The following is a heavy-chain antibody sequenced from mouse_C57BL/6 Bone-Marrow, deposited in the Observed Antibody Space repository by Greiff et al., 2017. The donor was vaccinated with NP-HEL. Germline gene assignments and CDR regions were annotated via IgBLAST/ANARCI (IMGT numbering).Heavy chain of an antibody. D-gene: IGHD1-1*01. J-gene: IGHJ2*01. V-gene: IGHV5-15*01. CDR2: ISNLAYSI. CDR1: GFTFSDYG. Sequence: DVMLLESGGGLVQPGGSRKLSCAASGFTFSDYGMAWVRQAPRKGPEWVAFISNLAYSIYYADTVTGRFTISRENAKNTLYLEMSSLRSEDTAMYYCARQGYGSIFDYWGQGTTLTVSS. CDR3: ARQGYGSIFDY.